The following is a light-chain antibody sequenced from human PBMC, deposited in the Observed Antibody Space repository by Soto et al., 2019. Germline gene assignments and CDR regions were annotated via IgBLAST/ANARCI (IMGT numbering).Light chain of an antibody. CDR2: GAS. CDR3: QQYKNWPPIT. V-gene: IGKV3-15*01. Sequence: EIVLTQSPGTLSLSPGERATLSCRASQSVSSSYLAWYQQKPGQAPRLLIYGASTRATGIPARFSGSASGTEFTLTISGLQSEDFAVYYGQQYKNWPPITFGQGTRLEI. CDR1: QSVSSSY. J-gene: IGKJ5*01.